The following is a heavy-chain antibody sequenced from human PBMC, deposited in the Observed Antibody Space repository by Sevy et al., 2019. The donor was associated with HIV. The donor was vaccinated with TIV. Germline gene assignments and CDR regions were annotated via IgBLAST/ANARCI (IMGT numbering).Heavy chain of an antibody. D-gene: IGHD6-19*01. V-gene: IGHV3-13*01. CDR3: ARAGGSSGWFAFDI. Sequence: GGSLRLSCAASGFTFRSYDMHWVRQITGKGLEWVSSINTGGNSYYPDSVRGRLTMSRENAKNSLYLQMNSLGVGDTAIYYCARAGGSSGWFAFDIWGQGTVVTVSS. CDR1: GFTFRSYD. CDR2: INTGGNS. J-gene: IGHJ3*02.